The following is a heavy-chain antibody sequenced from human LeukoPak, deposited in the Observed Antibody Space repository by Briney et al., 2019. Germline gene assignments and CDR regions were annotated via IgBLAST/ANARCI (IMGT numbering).Heavy chain of an antibody. CDR1: GFTFDDYA. J-gene: IGHJ4*02. V-gene: IGHV3-9*01. CDR2: ISWNSGSI. Sequence: GGSLRLSCAASGFTFDDYAMHWVRQAPGKGLEWVSGISWNSGSIGYADSVKGRFTISRDNSKNTLYLQMNSLRAEDTAVYYCAKAQGIYGDPAWGQGTLVTVSS. CDR3: AKAQGIYGDPA. D-gene: IGHD4-17*01.